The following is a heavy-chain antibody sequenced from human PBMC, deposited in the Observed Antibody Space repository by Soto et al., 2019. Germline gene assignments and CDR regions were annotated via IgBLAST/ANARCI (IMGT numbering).Heavy chain of an antibody. CDR1: GCSISSSSYY. CDR3: ARGNRYYYDSSFLIGY. J-gene: IGHJ4*02. V-gene: IGHV4-39*07. D-gene: IGHD3-22*01. Sequence: SETLSLTCTVSGCSISSSSYYWGWIRQPPGKGLEWIGSIYYSGSTNYNPSLKSRVTISVDTSKNQFSLKLSSVTAADTAVYYCARGNRYYYDSSFLIGYWGQGTLVTVSS. CDR2: IYYSGST.